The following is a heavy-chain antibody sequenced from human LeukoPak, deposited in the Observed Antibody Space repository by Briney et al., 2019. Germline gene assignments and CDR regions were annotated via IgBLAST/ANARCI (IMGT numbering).Heavy chain of an antibody. CDR3: ASQTTVTTSLHFDY. J-gene: IGHJ4*02. Sequence: GGSLRLSCAASGFTFSSYWMSWVRQAPGKGLEWVANIKQDGSEKYYVDSVKGRFTISRDNAKNSLYLQMNSLRAEDTAVYYCASQTTVTTSLHFDYWGQGTLVTVSS. CDR2: IKQDGSEK. V-gene: IGHV3-7*01. D-gene: IGHD4-11*01. CDR1: GFTFSSYW.